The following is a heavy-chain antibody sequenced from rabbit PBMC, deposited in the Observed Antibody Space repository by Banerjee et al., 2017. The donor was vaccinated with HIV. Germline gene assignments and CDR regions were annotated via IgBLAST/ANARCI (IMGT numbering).Heavy chain of an antibody. V-gene: IGHV1S45*01. CDR1: GFSFSSSYY. CDR2: IDTGNSGNT. Sequence: QEQLVESGGGLVQPEGSLTLTCTASGFSFSSSYYMCWVRQAPGKGLEWIACIDTGNSGNTYYANWAKGRFTISKTSSTTVTLQMTSLTAADTATYFCARGAYNAYGYNLWGPGTLVTVS. CDR3: ARGAYNAYGYNL. J-gene: IGHJ4*01. D-gene: IGHD6-1*01.